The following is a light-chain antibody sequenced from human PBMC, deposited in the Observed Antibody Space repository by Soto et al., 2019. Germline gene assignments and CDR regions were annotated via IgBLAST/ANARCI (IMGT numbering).Light chain of an antibody. CDR1: SSDVGDYKY. J-gene: IGLJ3*02. CDR3: SSYTSSSIWV. V-gene: IGLV2-14*01. Sequence: QSVLTQPASVSGSPGQSITISCTGSSSDVGDYKYVSWYQQHPGKAPKLIIYDVTDRPLGVSNRFSASKSGNSASLTISGLQAEDEGDYYCSSYTSSSIWVFGGGTKVTVL. CDR2: DVT.